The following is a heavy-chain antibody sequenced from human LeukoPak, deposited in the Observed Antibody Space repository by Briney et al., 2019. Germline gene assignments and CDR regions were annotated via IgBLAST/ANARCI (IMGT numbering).Heavy chain of an antibody. CDR3: AKDHYDTGGTYSFDP. Sequence: GGSLRLSCAASGFTFSSYGMHWVRQAPGKGLEWVAVISFDGNNKYYADSVKGRFTISRDNSKNRLYLQMNSLRAEDTAVYYCAKDHYDTGGTYSFDPWGQGTLVTVSS. CDR1: GFTFSSYG. J-gene: IGHJ5*02. V-gene: IGHV3-30*18. D-gene: IGHD2-8*02. CDR2: ISFDGNNK.